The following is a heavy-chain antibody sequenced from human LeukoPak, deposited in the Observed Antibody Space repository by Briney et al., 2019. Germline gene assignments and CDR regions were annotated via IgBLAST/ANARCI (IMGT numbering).Heavy chain of an antibody. Sequence: ASVKVSCKASGGTFSSYAISWVRQAPGQGLEWMGWINPNSGGTNYAQKFQGRVTMTRDTSISTAYMELSRLRSDDTAVYYCARGKYSSSWHFDYWGQGTLVTVSS. J-gene: IGHJ4*02. V-gene: IGHV1-2*02. CDR2: INPNSGGT. CDR3: ARGKYSSSWHFDY. D-gene: IGHD6-13*01. CDR1: GGTFSSYA.